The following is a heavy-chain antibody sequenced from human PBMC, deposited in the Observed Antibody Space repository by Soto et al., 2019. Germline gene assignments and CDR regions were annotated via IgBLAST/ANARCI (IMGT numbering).Heavy chain of an antibody. CDR1: GFSLSTSGVG. Sequence: QITLKESGPTLVKPTQTRTLTCTFSGFSLSTSGVGVGWIRQPPGKALEWLALIYWDDDKRYSPSLKSRLTITKDPSKNQVVLTMPNMDPADTATYYCAHTRGSAAGTTPYYGMDVWGQGTTVTVSS. CDR3: AHTRGSAAGTTPYYGMDV. J-gene: IGHJ6*02. CDR2: IYWDDDK. D-gene: IGHD6-13*01. V-gene: IGHV2-5*02.